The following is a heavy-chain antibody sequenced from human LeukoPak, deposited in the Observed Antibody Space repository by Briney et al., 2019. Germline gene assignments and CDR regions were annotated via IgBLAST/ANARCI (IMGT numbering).Heavy chain of an antibody. CDR3: ARGLSIVVAYWHYYYMDV. CDR2: INHSGST. D-gene: IGHD3-22*01. V-gene: IGHV4-34*01. Sequence: SETLSLTCAVYGGSFSGYYWSWIRQPPGKGLEWIGEINHSGSTNYNPSLKSRVTISVDTSKNQFSLKLSSVTAADTAVYYCARGLSIVVAYWHYYYMDVWGKGTTVTVSS. J-gene: IGHJ6*03. CDR1: GGSFSGYY.